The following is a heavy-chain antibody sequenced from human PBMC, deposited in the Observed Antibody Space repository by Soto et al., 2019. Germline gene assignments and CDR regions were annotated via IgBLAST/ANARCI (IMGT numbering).Heavy chain of an antibody. CDR2: IKQDGSEE. D-gene: IGHD6-13*01. J-gene: IGHJ6*02. V-gene: IGHV3-7*01. CDR3: ARIAASGRGWDV. Sequence: EVQLVESGGGLVQPGGSLRLSCVDSGFTFSSYWMSWVRQARVKGLEWVGNIKQDGSEENYVDSVKGRFTISRDNAKNSMYMQMNSLRAEDTAVYYCARIAASGRGWDVWGQGTKVVVSS. CDR1: GFTFSSYW.